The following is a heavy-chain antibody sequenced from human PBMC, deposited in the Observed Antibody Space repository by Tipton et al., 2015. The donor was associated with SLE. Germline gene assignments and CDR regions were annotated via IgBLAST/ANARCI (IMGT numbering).Heavy chain of an antibody. CDR1: GFTFSDYY. CDR2: ISSSGSTI. D-gene: IGHD3-10*01. V-gene: IGHV3-11*04. CDR3: ARSGPTLHAFDI. J-gene: IGHJ3*02. Sequence: SLRLSCAASGFTFSDYYMSWIRQAPGKGLEWVSYISSSGSTIYYADSVKGRFTISRDNAKNSVFLQMDSLRVEDTGVYYCARSGPTLHAFDIWGQGTMVTVSS.